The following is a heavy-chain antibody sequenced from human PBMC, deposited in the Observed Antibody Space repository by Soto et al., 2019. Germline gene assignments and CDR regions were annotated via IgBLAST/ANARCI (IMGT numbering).Heavy chain of an antibody. V-gene: IGHV4-59*01. Sequence: SETLSLTCTVSGYSISSYYWSWIRQPPGKGPEWIGYIYYRGSTNYNPSLKSRVTISVDTSKNQFSLKVRSVTAVDTAVYYCASSLYTSSSYFDSWGQGILVTVSS. CDR1: GYSISSYY. J-gene: IGHJ4*02. D-gene: IGHD6-6*01. CDR3: ASSLYTSSSYFDS. CDR2: IYYRGST.